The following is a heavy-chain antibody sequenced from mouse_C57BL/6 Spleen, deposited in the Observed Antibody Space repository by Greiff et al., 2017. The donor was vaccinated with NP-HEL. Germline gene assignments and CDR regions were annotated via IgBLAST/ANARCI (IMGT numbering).Heavy chain of an antibody. D-gene: IGHD1-1*01. CDR3: ARPYYYGSSYLSFDY. Sequence: VQLQQPGAELVKPGASVKLSCKASGYTFTSYWMQWVKQRPGQGLEWIGEIDPSDSYTNYNQKFKGKATLTVDTSSSTAYMQLSSLTSEDSAVYYCARPYYYGSSYLSFDYWGQGTTLTVSS. J-gene: IGHJ2*01. V-gene: IGHV1-50*01. CDR2: IDPSDSYT. CDR1: GYTFTSYW.